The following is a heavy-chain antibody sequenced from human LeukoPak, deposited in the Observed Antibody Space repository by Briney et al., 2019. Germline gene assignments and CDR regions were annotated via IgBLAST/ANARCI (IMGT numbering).Heavy chain of an antibody. D-gene: IGHD3-10*02. V-gene: IGHV4-34*01. CDR3: ARHSSAYVRSFQH. J-gene: IGHJ1*01. CDR1: GGSFSDYY. Sequence: SETLSLTCAVYGGSFSDYYWSWIRQPPGKGLEWIGEINHSGSANYNPSLKSRVTISVDTSKNQFSLKLNSVTAADTAVYYCARHSSAYVRSFQHWGQGTLVTVSS. CDR2: INHSGSA.